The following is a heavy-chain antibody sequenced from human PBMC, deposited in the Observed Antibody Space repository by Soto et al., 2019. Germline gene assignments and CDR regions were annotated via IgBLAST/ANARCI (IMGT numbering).Heavy chain of an antibody. J-gene: IGHJ4*02. CDR1: GFTFSSYA. D-gene: IGHD3-16*01. CDR2: ISGSGGST. Sequence: GGSLRLSCAASGFTFSSYAMSWVRQAPGKGLEWVSAISGSGGSTYYADSVKGRFTISRDNSKNTLYLQMNSLRAEDTAVYYCATTVGGLGYTADFDYWGQGTLVTVSS. V-gene: IGHV3-23*01. CDR3: ATTVGGLGYTADFDY.